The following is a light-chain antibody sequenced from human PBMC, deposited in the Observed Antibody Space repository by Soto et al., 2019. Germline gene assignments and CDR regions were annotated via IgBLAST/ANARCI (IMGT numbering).Light chain of an antibody. CDR3: QQYGTSPCT. CDR1: QSVNSNS. CDR2: DAS. V-gene: IGKV3D-20*01. J-gene: IGKJ1*01. Sequence: EIVLTQSPATLSLSPGERATLSCGASQSVNSNSLAWYQQKPGLAPRLLIFDASTRATGVPDRFSGSGSGTDFTLTISRLEPEDFAVYYCQQYGTSPCTFGQGTKVEIK.